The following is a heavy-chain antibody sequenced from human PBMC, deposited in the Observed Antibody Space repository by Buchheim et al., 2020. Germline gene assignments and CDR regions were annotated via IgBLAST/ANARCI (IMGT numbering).Heavy chain of an antibody. J-gene: IGHJ6*02. CDR2: INSGGTTT. CDR3: AREAPGHTSVFGTYHCGMEV. V-gene: IGHV3-74*01. CDR1: GFTFSSYW. D-gene: IGHD3-3*01. Sequence: EVQLVESGGGLVQPGGSLRLSCAASGFTFSSYWMHWVRHAPGKGLLWVSRINSGGTTTNYADSVKGRFTISRDNAKNTLYLKMNSLRDEDTAVYYCAREAPGHTSVFGTYHCGMEVWGQGTT.